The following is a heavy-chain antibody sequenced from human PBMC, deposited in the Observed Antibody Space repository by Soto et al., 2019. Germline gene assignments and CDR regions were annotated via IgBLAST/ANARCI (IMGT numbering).Heavy chain of an antibody. J-gene: IGHJ6*02. CDR3: ARGAPVSIAVAGTTVDYYYYGMDV. V-gene: IGHV3-30-3*01. CDR1: GFTFSSYA. D-gene: IGHD6-19*01. CDR2: ISYDVSNK. Sequence: QVQLVESGGGVVQPGRSLRLSCAASGFTFSSYAMHWVRQAPGKGLEWVAVISYDVSNKYYADSVKCRFTISRDNSKHTLYLQMNSLRAEDTAVYYCARGAPVSIAVAGTTVDYYYYGMDVWGQGTTVTVSS.